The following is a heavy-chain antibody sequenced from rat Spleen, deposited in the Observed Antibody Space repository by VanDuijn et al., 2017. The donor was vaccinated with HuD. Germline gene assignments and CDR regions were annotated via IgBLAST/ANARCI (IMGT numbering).Heavy chain of an antibody. J-gene: IGHJ4*01. V-gene: IGHV5-25*01. CDR2: ISTGGGST. CDR1: GLSFSNYD. Sequence: EVQLVESGGGLVHPGRSMKLSCAASGLSFSNYDMAWVRQAPTKGLEWVAYISTGGGSTYYRDSVKGRFTISRDNEQNILYLQMDSLRSEDTATYYCARRHTTPYYYVMDAWGQGASVTVSS. CDR3: ARRHTTPYYYVMDA. D-gene: IGHD1-7*01.